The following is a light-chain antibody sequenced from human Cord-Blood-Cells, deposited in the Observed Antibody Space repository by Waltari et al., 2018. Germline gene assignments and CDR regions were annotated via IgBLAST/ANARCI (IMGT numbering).Light chain of an antibody. CDR2: EGS. CDR1: SRDAGIYNL. Sequence: QSALTQPAYVSGSPGQTITISCTGTSRDAGIYNLVPWYQQSPGKAPKLIIYEGSTRPSGVSNRFSGSKSGNTASLTISGLQAEDEADYYCCSYAGSSTVVFGGGTKLTVL. V-gene: IGLV2-23*01. CDR3: CSYAGSSTVV. J-gene: IGLJ2*01.